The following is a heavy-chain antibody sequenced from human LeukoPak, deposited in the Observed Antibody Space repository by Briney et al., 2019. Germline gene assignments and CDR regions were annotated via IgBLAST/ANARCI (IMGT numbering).Heavy chain of an antibody. CDR1: GFTFDDYA. V-gene: IGHV3-9*03. CDR2: ISWNSGSI. D-gene: IGHD3-22*01. J-gene: IGHJ4*02. Sequence: GGSLRLSCAASGFTFDDYAMHWVRQAPGKGLEWVSGISWNSGSIGYADSVKGRFTISRDNAKNSLYLQMNSLRAEDMASYYCAKDIGYYYDSSGYYDYWGQGTLVTVSS. CDR3: AKDIGYYYDSSGYYDY.